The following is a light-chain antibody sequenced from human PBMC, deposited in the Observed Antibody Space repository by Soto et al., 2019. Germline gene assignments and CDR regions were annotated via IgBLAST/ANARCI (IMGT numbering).Light chain of an antibody. V-gene: IGKV1-8*01. J-gene: IGKJ1*01. CDR3: QQYYSYPRT. CDR1: QGISSY. CDR2: AAS. Sequence: AIRITQSPSSLSASTGDRVTITCRASQGISSYFAWYQQKPGKAPKLLIYAASTLQSGVPSRFSGSGSGTDFTLTISCLQSEDFATYYCQQYYSYPRTFGQGTKVEIK.